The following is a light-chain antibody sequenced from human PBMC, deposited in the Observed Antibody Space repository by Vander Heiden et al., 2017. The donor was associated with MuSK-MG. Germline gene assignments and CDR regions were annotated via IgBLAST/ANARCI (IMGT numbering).Light chain of an antibody. CDR2: DAS. J-gene: IGKJ4*01. CDR1: QDISNY. Sequence: DIQMTHSPSSLSASVGDRVTITCQPSQDISNYLNWYKQKPGKAPKLLIYDASNLETGVPSRFSGSGSGTDFTFTISSLQPEDIATYYCQQYDNLLSLTFGGGTKVEIK. CDR3: QQYDNLLSLT. V-gene: IGKV1-33*01.